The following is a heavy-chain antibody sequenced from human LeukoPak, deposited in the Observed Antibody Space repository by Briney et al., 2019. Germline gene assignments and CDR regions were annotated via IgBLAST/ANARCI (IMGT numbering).Heavy chain of an antibody. CDR3: ATQMVRGVTHWFDP. J-gene: IGHJ5*02. CDR1: GGSSSGYY. D-gene: IGHD3-10*01. Sequence: SETLSLTCAVYGGSSSGYYWSWIRQPPGKGLEWIGEINHSGSTNYNPSLKSRVTISVDTSKNQFSLKLSSVTAADTAVYYCATQMVRGVTHWFDPWGQGTLVTVSS. CDR2: INHSGST. V-gene: IGHV4-34*01.